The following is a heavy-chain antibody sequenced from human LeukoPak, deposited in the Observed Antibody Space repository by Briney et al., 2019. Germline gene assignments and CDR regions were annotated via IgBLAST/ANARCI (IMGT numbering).Heavy chain of an antibody. J-gene: IGHJ5*02. Sequence: SETLSLTCSVSGVSIRNGGFYWSWIRQSPGTGLEWIGYIYHTGTTYYNPSLKSRVAISVDTSKNQFSLKVWSVTASDAAVYYCSTSADSAGYLTSFDPWGQGTLVTVSS. CDR2: IYHTGTT. CDR3: STSADSAGYLTSFDP. V-gene: IGHV4-31*03. CDR1: GVSIRNGGFY. D-gene: IGHD3-22*01.